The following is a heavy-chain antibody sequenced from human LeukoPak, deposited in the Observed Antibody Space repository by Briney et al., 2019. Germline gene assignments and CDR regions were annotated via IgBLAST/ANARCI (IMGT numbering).Heavy chain of an antibody. CDR3: ARSRGNFWSGDWGFFDY. CDR1: GGSIRSGDYY. V-gene: IGHV4-30-4*08. Sequence: PSQTLSLTCTVSGGSIRSGDYYWSWIRQPPGKGLEWIVYIYYSGSTYYNPSLKSRVTISLDTSKTQFSLKLSSVTAADTAVYYCARSRGNFWSGDWGFFDYWGQGTLVTVSS. CDR2: IYYSGST. D-gene: IGHD3-3*01. J-gene: IGHJ4*02.